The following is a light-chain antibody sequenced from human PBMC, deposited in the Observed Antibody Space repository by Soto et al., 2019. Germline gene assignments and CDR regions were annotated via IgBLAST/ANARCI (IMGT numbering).Light chain of an antibody. CDR3: CSYAGNYIYV. Sequence: QSVLTQPRSVSGSPGQSVTISCTGTSSDVGGYNYVSWYQQHPGKAPKVMIYLVSKRPSGVPDRFSGSKSGNTASLTISGLQAEDEADYYCCSYAGNYIYVFGTGTKLTVL. V-gene: IGLV2-11*01. CDR2: LVS. CDR1: SSDVGGYNY. J-gene: IGLJ1*01.